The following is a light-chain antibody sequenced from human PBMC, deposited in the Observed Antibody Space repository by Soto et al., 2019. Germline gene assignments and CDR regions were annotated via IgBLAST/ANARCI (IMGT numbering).Light chain of an antibody. CDR2: DNN. V-gene: IGLV1-51*01. Sequence: QSVLTQPPSVSAAPGQKVTISCSGSSSNIGKNYVSWYQRLPGTAPKLLIYDNNERSSGIPDRFSGSKSGTSATLGIAGLQTGDEADYYCGTWDTCLSAVVFGGGTKPTVL. J-gene: IGLJ2*01. CDR1: SSNIGKNY. CDR3: GTWDTCLSAVV.